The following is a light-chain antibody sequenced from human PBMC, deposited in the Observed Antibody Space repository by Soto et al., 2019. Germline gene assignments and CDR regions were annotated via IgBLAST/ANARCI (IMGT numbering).Light chain of an antibody. J-gene: IGKJ2*01. CDR3: QQLKTYPRT. Sequence: DIQLTQSPSFLSASVGDRVTITCRTSQDISSFLAWYKQKAGKAPKLLIFAASTVQSGVPSRFSGRVSGTEFTLTISSLQPEDFATYYCQQLKTYPRTFGQGTKLEIK. V-gene: IGKV1-9*01. CDR1: QDISSF. CDR2: AAS.